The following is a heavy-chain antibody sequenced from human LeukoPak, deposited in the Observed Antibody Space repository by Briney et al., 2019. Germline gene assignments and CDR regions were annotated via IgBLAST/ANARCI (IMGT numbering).Heavy chain of an antibody. CDR1: GGSMSRYY. J-gene: IGHJ1*01. Sequence: SETLSLTCTVSGGSMSRYYWSWIRQSPGKGLERIGYISSRGGTNYNPSLRGRVSLSVDTSKNQLSLKLNSVTAADTGVYFCASSDCSSSGCQIFGSEAFDFWGPGTLVTVSS. CDR3: ASSDCSSSGCQIFGSEAFDF. CDR2: ISSRGGT. V-gene: IGHV4-59*01. D-gene: IGHD2-2*01.